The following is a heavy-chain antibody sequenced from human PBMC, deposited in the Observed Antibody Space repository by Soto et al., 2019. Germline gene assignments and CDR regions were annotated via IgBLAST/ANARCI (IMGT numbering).Heavy chain of an antibody. D-gene: IGHD4-4*01. V-gene: IGHV4-30-2*01. CDR3: AREVSDDYSNWFDP. CDR2: IYHSGST. CDR1: GVSISSGGYS. J-gene: IGHJ5*02. Sequence: SETLSLSCAVSGVSISSGGYSWSWIRQPPGKGLEWIGYIYHSGSTYYNPSLKSRVTISVDRSKNQFSLKLSSVTAADTAVYYCAREVSDDYSNWFDPWGQGTLVTVSS.